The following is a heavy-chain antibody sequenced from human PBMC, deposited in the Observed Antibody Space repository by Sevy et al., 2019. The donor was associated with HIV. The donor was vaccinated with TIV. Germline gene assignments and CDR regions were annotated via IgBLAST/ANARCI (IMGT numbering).Heavy chain of an antibody. CDR1: GFTFSSYG. V-gene: IGHV3-33*01. J-gene: IGHJ4*02. D-gene: IGHD3-3*01. CDR3: ARETITIFGVVIRPYFDY. Sequence: GGSLRLSCAASGFTFSSYGMHWVRQAPGKGLEWVAVIWYDGSNKYYADSVKGRFTISRDNSKSTLYLQMNSLRAEDQAVYYCARETITIFGVVIRPYFDYWGQGTLVTVSS. CDR2: IWYDGSNK.